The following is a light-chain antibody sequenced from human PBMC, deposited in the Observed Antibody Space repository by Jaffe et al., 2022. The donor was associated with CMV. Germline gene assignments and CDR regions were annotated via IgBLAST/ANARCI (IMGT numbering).Light chain of an antibody. Sequence: DIQMTQSPSTLSASVGDRVTITCRASQSISTWLAWYQQKPGKAPNLLIYKASNLESGVPSRFSGSGSGTEFTLTISSLQPDDFATYYCQQYNSYSQTFGQGTKVEIK. CDR1: QSISTW. V-gene: IGKV1-5*03. CDR2: KAS. J-gene: IGKJ1*01. CDR3: QQYNSYSQT.